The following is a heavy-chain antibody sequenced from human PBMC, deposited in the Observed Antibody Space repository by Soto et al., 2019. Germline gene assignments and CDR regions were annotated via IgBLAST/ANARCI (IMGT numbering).Heavy chain of an antibody. J-gene: IGHJ4*02. V-gene: IGHV3-30*18. Sequence: QVQLLESEGGVVQPGRSLRLSCAASGFTFSSYGMHWVRQAPGKGLEWVAVISYDGSNKYYADSVKGRFTISRDNSKNTLYLQMNSLRAEDTAVYYCAKGYDILTGYYGYWGQGTLVTVSS. CDR3: AKGYDILTGYYGY. D-gene: IGHD3-9*01. CDR2: ISYDGSNK. CDR1: GFTFSSYG.